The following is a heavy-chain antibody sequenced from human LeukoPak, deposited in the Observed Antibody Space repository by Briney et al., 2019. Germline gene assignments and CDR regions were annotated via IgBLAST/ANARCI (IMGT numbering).Heavy chain of an antibody. D-gene: IGHD3-3*01. CDR2: IKQDGSEK. Sequence: GGSLRLSCAASGFTFSSYWMSWVRQAPGKGLEWVANIKQDGSEKYYVDSAKGRFTISRDNAKNSLYLQMNSLRAEDTAVYYCARVPNRRITIFGVVIKAPPGDYWGQGTLVTVSS. CDR3: ARVPNRRITIFGVVIKAPPGDY. CDR1: GFTFSSYW. V-gene: IGHV3-7*01. J-gene: IGHJ4*02.